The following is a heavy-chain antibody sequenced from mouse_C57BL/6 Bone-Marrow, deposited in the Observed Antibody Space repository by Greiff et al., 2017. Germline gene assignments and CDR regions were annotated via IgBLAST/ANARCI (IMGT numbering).Heavy chain of an antibody. Sequence: QVQLQQPGAELVKPGASVKLSCKASGYTFTSYWMHWVKQRPGRGLEWIGRIAPNSGGTKYNEKFKSKATLTVDKPSSTAYMQLSSLTSEDSAVYYCARYDYVAMDYWGQGTSVTVSS. CDR3: ARYDYVAMDY. J-gene: IGHJ4*01. CDR2: IAPNSGGT. V-gene: IGHV1-72*01. CDR1: GYTFTSYW.